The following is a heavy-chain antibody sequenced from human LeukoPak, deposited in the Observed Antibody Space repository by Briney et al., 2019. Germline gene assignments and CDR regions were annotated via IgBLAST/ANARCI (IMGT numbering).Heavy chain of an antibody. V-gene: IGHV4-59*01. CDR3: ARGHYDSVWGSYRPFFFDW. D-gene: IGHD3-16*02. J-gene: IGHJ4*02. Sequence: SETLSLTCTVSGGSINSYYWSWIRQPPGKGLEWIGYIYYSGSTNHNPSLQSRITISLDTSKNQFSLNLSSVTAADTAVYYCARGHYDSVWGSYRPFFFDWWGQGTLVTVSS. CDR1: GGSINSYY. CDR2: IYYSGST.